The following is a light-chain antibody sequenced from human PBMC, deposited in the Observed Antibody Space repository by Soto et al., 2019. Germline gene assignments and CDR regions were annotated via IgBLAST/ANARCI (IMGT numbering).Light chain of an antibody. CDR2: DVS. CDR3: SSYTSSSTLPYV. CDR1: SSDVGGYNY. J-gene: IGLJ1*01. V-gene: IGLV2-14*01. Sequence: QSVLTQPPSASGSPGQSITISCTGTSSDVGGYNYVSWYQQHPGNAPKLMIYDVSNRPSGVSNLFSGPKSGNTASLTISVLQAEDEADYYCSSYTSSSTLPYVFGTGTKVTVL.